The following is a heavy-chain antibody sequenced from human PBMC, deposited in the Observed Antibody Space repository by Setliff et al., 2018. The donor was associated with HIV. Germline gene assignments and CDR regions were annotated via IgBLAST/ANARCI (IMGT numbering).Heavy chain of an antibody. V-gene: IGHV3-20*04. D-gene: IGHD2-15*01. CDR2: IDWSGSTT. CDR3: AKTPVLPEVMSPFRSFHFDF. Sequence: GGSLRLSCTASGFTFDDFGMTWVRQAPGKGLEWVSGIDWSGSTTGYANSVKGRFTISRDNSENTLLLQMSSLRPEDTAVYYCAKTPVLPEVMSPFRSFHFDFWGQGTLVTVSS. CDR1: GFTFDDFG. J-gene: IGHJ4*02.